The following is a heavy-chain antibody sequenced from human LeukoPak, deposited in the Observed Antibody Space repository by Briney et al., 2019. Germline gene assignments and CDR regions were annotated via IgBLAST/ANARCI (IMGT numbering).Heavy chain of an antibody. CDR3: AKEPTRGYCSGGSCQLFDY. Sequence: GGSLRLSCTASGFTFSTYSMNWVRQAPGKGLEWVSYISIGSTYVYYADSVKGRFTISRDNSKNTLYLQMNSLRAEDTAVYYCAKEPTRGYCSGGSCQLFDYWGQGTLVTVSS. V-gene: IGHV3-21*04. J-gene: IGHJ4*02. CDR1: GFTFSTYS. D-gene: IGHD2-15*01. CDR2: ISIGSTYV.